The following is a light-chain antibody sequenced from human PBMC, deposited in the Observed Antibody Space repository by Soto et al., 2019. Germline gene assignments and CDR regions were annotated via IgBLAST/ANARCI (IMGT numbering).Light chain of an antibody. J-gene: IGLJ2*01. V-gene: IGLV2-8*01. Sequence: QSALSQPPSASGSPGQSVTISCSGISSDIRDSNYVSWYQQHPGKAPKLVVSEVTKRPSGVPDRFSGSRSGTTAFLTISGLQTEDEDDYYCGSKAGSDKHVVFGGGTKLTVL. CDR2: EVT. CDR3: GSKAGSDKHVV. CDR1: SSDIRDSNY.